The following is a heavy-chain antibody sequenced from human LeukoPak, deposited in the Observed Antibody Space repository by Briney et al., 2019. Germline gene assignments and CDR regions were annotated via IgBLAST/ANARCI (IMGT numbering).Heavy chain of an antibody. CDR1: GFTFSSYA. V-gene: IGHV3-30-3*01. J-gene: IGHJ6*02. CDR2: ISYDGSNK. CDR3: ARVGDRGSWYLDGMDV. D-gene: IGHD6-13*01. Sequence: GGSLRLSCAASGFTFSSYAMHWVRQAPGKGLEGVAVISYDGSNKYYADSVKGRFTISRDNSKNTLYLQMNSLRAEDTAVYYCARVGDRGSWYLDGMDVWGQGTTVTVSS.